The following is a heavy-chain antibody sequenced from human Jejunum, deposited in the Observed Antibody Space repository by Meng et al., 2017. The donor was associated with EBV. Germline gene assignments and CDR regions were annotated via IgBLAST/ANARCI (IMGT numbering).Heavy chain of an antibody. V-gene: IGHV1-3*01. D-gene: IGHD6-13*01. CDR1: GYTLTNYA. CDR2: ISAGSGDT. Sequence: QVYCVQSGGEVKKPGASVKVSCNAYGYTLTNYALHWVRQAPGQGLEWMGYISAGSGDTKNSQKFQGRVTFTRDTSASTVYMELSSLRSEDTAMYYCARGSSWNRGDYWGQGTLVTVSS. CDR3: ARGSSWNRGDY. J-gene: IGHJ4*02.